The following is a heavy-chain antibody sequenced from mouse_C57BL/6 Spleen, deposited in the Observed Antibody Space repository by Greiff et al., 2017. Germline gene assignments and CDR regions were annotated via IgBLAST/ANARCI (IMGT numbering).Heavy chain of an antibody. CDR2: ISYDCSN. V-gene: IGHV3-6*01. D-gene: IGHD1-1*01. CDR3: AREDYGSSYGYFDV. CDR1: GYSITSGYY. J-gene: IGHJ1*03. Sequence: EVKLQESGPGFVKPSQSLSLSCSVTGYSITSGYYWNWIRQIPGNKLEWMCYISYDCSNNYNPSPKNRISITRDTSKNQFFLKLNSVTAEDTATYYCAREDYGSSYGYFDVWGTGTTVTVSS.